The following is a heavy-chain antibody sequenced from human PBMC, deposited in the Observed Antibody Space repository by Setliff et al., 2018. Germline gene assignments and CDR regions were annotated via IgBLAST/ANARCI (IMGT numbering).Heavy chain of an antibody. CDR3: ATGPDIGEFGGNYFNY. Sequence: ASVKVSCKASGGTFSNYGVSWVRQAPGQGLEWMGGTIPLFGTTDYAQKFHGRVTIITDESTSTAYMELSSLRSEDTAVYYCATGPDIGEFGGNYFNYWGQGTLVTV. CDR1: GGTFSNYG. D-gene: IGHD2-15*01. J-gene: IGHJ4*02. CDR2: TIPLFGTT. V-gene: IGHV1-69*05.